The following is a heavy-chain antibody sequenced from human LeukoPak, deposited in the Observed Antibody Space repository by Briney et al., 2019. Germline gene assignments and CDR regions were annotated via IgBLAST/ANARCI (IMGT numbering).Heavy chain of an antibody. CDR1: GGSINTNSFS. CDR2: FYYSGST. CDR3: ARVYSSGYYQWFDP. V-gene: IGHV4-39*07. Sequence: SETLSLTCTVSGGSINTNSFSWGWLRQPPGKGLEWIGTFYYSGSTYSTASLQSRVTISVDTSKNQFSPKLSSVTAADTAMYYCARVYSSGYYQWFDPWGQGTLVTVSS. J-gene: IGHJ5*02. D-gene: IGHD6-19*01.